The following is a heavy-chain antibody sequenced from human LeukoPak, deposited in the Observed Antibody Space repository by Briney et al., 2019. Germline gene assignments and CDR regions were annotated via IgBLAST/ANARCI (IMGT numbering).Heavy chain of an antibody. V-gene: IGHV3-48*01. Sequence: PGGSLRLSCAASGFTFSSYSMNWVRQAPGKGLEWVSYISSSSSTIYYADSVKGRFTISRDNAKNSLYLQMNSLRAEDTAVYYCARTDDYDFWSGLYYYYTDVWGKGTTVTVSS. CDR3: ARTDDYDFWSGLYYYYTDV. J-gene: IGHJ6*03. CDR2: ISSSSSTI. D-gene: IGHD3-3*01. CDR1: GFTFSSYS.